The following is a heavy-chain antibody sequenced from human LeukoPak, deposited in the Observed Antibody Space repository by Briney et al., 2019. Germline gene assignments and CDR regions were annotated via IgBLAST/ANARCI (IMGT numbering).Heavy chain of an antibody. CDR1: GYTFTGYY. J-gene: IGHJ4*02. CDR2: INPNSGDT. CDR3: ARIPLNLQDY. V-gene: IGHV1-2*02. Sequence: ASVKVSCKASGYTFTGYYIHWVRQAPGQGLEWMGWINPNSGDTYYAQKFRGRVTMTSDTSISTAYMDLSRLTSDDTAVYYCARIPLNLQDYWGQGTLVTVSS.